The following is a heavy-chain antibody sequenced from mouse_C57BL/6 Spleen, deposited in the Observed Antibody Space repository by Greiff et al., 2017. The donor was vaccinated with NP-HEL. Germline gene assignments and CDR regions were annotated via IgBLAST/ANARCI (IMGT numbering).Heavy chain of an antibody. CDR2: ISSGSSTI. Sequence: EVKLMESGGGLVKPGGSLKLSCAASGFTFSDYGMHWVRQAPEKGLEWVAYISSGSSTIYYADTVKGRFTISRDNAKNNLFRQMTSLRSEDTAMYYCARNHYYGSSHFDYWGQGTTLTVSS. CDR3: ARNHYYGSSHFDY. CDR1: GFTFSDYG. J-gene: IGHJ2*01. V-gene: IGHV5-17*01. D-gene: IGHD1-1*01.